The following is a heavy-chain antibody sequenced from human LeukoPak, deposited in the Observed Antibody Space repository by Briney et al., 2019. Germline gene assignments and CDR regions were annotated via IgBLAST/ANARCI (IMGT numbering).Heavy chain of an antibody. V-gene: IGHV4-59*01. CDR2: IYYSGST. Sequence: PSETLSLTCTVSGGSISSYYWSWIRQPPGKGLEWIGHIYYSGSTNYNPSLKSRVTISVDTSKNQFSLKLTSVTAADTVVYYCARVSGSYWYWGQGTLVTVSS. J-gene: IGHJ4*02. CDR3: ARVSGSYWY. CDR1: GGSISSYY. D-gene: IGHD1-26*01.